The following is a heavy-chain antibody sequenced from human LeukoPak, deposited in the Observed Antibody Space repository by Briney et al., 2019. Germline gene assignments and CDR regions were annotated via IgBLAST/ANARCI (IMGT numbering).Heavy chain of an antibody. J-gene: IGHJ4*02. V-gene: IGHV2-5*01. CDR1: GFSLSTNGVS. CDR3: AHRREGYFHY. CDR2: VYWHDDK. Sequence: SGPTLVKPTRTLTLTCTFSGFSLSTNGVSVGWIRQPPGKALEWLALVYWHDDKRYSPSLKDRLTITKDTSKNQVVLTLTNVDPVDTATYFCAHRREGYFHYWGQGTLVTVSS.